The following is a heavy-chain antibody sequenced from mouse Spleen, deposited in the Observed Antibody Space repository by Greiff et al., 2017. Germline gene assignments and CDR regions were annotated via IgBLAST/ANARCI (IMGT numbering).Heavy chain of an antibody. J-gene: IGHJ2*01. CDR1: GYTFTDYN. D-gene: IGHD1-1*01. V-gene: IGHV1-18*01. Sequence: EVKVVESGPELVKPGASVKIPCKASGYTFTDYNMDWVKQSHGKSLEWIGDINPNNGGTIYNQKFKGKATLTVDKSSSTAYMELRSLTSEDTAVYYCARSGTTVVAHFDYWGQGTTLTVSS. CDR2: INPNNGGT. CDR3: ARSGTTVVAHFDY.